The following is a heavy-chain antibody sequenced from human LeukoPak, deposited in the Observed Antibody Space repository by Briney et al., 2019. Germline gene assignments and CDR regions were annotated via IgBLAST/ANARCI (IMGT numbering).Heavy chain of an antibody. V-gene: IGHV3-11*05. Sequence: GGSLRLSCAASGFTFSDYYMSWIRQAPGKGLEWVSYISSSSSYTDYADSVKGRFTISRDNAKNSLYLQMNSLRAEDTAVYYCARATVTVYYGMDVWGQGTTVTVSS. CDR3: ARATVTVYYGMDV. J-gene: IGHJ6*02. CDR2: ISSSSSYT. D-gene: IGHD4-17*01. CDR1: GFTFSDYY.